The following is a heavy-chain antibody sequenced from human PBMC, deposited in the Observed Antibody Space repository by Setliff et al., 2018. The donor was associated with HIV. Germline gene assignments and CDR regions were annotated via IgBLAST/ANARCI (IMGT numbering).Heavy chain of an antibody. D-gene: IGHD1-26*01. J-gene: IGHJ4*02. CDR1: GYTFTSYA. CDR3: ARNLVGTSYFDY. Sequence: ASVKVSCKASGYTFTSYAIHWVRQAPGQWLEWMGWINVGKGNTVYSPEFQDRVTITWDTFATTAHMELSSLRSEDMAVYYCARNLVGTSYFDYWGQGTLVTVSS. V-gene: IGHV1-3*03. CDR2: INVGKGNT.